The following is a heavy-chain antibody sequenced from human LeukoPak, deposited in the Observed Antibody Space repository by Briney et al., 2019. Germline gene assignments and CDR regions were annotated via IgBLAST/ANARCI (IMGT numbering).Heavy chain of an antibody. V-gene: IGHV1-2*02. D-gene: IGHD6-13*01. CDR3: ARDSGLRKIAAAGIKY. Sequence: GASVKVSCKASGYTFTGYYMHWVRQAPGQGLEWMGWINPNSGGTNYAQKFQGRVTMTRDTSISTAYMELSRLRSDDTAVYYCARDSGLRKIAAAGIKYWGQGTLVTVSS. J-gene: IGHJ4*02. CDR1: GYTFTGYY. CDR2: INPNSGGT.